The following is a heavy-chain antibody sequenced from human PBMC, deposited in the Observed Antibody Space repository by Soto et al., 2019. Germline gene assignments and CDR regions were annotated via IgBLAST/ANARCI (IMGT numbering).Heavy chain of an antibody. J-gene: IGHJ4*02. Sequence: GGSLRLSCAASGFTFSSYAMHWVRQAPGKGLEWVAVISYDGSNKYYADSVKGRFTISRDNSKNTLYLQMNSLRAEDTAVYYCAKGYYYDSSGYDPFDYWGQGTLVTVSS. CDR3: AKGYYYDSSGYDPFDY. V-gene: IGHV3-30-3*01. D-gene: IGHD3-22*01. CDR1: GFTFSSYA. CDR2: ISYDGSNK.